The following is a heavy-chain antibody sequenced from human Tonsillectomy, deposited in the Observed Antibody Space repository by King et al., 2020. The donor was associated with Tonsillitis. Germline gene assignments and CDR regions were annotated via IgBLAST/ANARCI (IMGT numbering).Heavy chain of an antibody. CDR1: GYTFTSYG. D-gene: IGHD3-10*01. V-gene: IGHV1-18*04. CDR2: ISAYNGNT. Sequence: VQLVESGAEVKKPVASVKVSCKASGYTFTSYGISWVRQAPGQGLEWMGWISAYNGNTNYAQKLQGRVTMTTDTSTSTAYMGLRSLRSDDTAVYYCARERQLWFGELHWFDPWGQGTLVTVSS. J-gene: IGHJ5*02. CDR3: ARERQLWFGELHWFDP.